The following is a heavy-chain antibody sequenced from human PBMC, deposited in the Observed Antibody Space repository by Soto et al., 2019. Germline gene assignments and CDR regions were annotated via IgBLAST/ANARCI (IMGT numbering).Heavy chain of an antibody. CDR1: GFTFSSYA. Sequence: GGSLRLSCAASGFTFSSYAMSWVRQAPGKGLEWVSAISGSGGSTYYADSVKGRFTISRDNSKNTLYLQMNSLRAEDTAVYYCAKGGYCSGGSCPPNYYYYYGMDVWGQGTTVTVS. CDR3: AKGGYCSGGSCPPNYYYYYGMDV. J-gene: IGHJ6*02. V-gene: IGHV3-23*01. CDR2: ISGSGGST. D-gene: IGHD2-15*01.